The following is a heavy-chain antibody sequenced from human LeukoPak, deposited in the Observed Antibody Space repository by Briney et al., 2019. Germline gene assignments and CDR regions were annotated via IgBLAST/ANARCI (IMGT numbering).Heavy chain of an antibody. D-gene: IGHD4-17*01. CDR1: GGSISSYY. CDR3: AREKGSNDYGDYERSPIDY. V-gene: IGHV4-59*01. CDR2: MYYSGST. J-gene: IGHJ4*02. Sequence: SETLSLTCTVSGGSISSYYWSWIRQPPGKGLEWIGYMYYSGSTNYNPSLKSRVTISVDTSKNQFSLKLSSVTAADTAVYYCAREKGSNDYGDYERSPIDYWGQGTLVTVPS.